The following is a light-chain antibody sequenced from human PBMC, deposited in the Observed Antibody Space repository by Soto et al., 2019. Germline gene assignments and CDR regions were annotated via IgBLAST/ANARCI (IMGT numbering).Light chain of an antibody. CDR2: KAS. CDR1: QSINSW. J-gene: IGKJ1*01. V-gene: IGKV1-5*03. Sequence: DIQMTQSPSTLSASVGDRVTITCRASQSINSWLAWHQQKPGKAPKLLIYKASNLESGVPSRFSGSASGTEFTLTISSLQPDDFATYYCQQYHAFPGTFGQGTRLEIK. CDR3: QQYHAFPGT.